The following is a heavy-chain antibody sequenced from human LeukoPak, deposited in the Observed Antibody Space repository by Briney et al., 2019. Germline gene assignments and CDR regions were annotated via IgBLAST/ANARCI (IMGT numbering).Heavy chain of an antibody. V-gene: IGHV3-23*01. J-gene: IGHJ4*02. CDR2: ISAGATTT. D-gene: IGHD2-21*01. CDR3: ANPCSDGVCYPDY. CDR1: GFTFTSYA. Sequence: PGGSLRLSCETSGFTFTSYAVSWVRQAPGKGLEVVSAISAGATTTYYADSVKGRFTISRDDSRNTLYLQMDSLRVEDTAVYYCANPCSDGVCYPDYWGQGTLVTVSS.